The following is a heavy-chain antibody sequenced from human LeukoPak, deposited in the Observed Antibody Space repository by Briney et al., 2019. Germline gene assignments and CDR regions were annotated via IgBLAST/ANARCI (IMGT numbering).Heavy chain of an antibody. Sequence: ASVKVSCKASGYTFTSYGISWVRQAPGQGLEWMGWISAYNGNTNYAQKLQGRVTMTTDTSTSTAYMELRSLRSDDTAAYYCARVGIEAYYDSSGSLDYWGQGTLVTVSS. D-gene: IGHD3-22*01. CDR2: ISAYNGNT. V-gene: IGHV1-18*01. J-gene: IGHJ4*02. CDR1: GYTFTSYG. CDR3: ARVGIEAYYDSSGSLDY.